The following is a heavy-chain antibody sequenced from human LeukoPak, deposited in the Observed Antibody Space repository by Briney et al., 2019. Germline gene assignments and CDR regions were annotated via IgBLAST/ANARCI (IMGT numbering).Heavy chain of an antibody. V-gene: IGHV3-48*02. CDR2: ISSSNNTI. Sequence: PGGSLRLSCAASGFTFSSYSMKWVRQAPGKGVEWVSYISSSNNTIYYADSVKGRFTISRDNAKNSLYLQMNSLRDEDTAVYYCATWRGSSSWYGWYFDLWGRGTLITVSS. J-gene: IGHJ2*01. D-gene: IGHD6-13*01. CDR3: ATWRGSSSWYGWYFDL. CDR1: GFTFSSYS.